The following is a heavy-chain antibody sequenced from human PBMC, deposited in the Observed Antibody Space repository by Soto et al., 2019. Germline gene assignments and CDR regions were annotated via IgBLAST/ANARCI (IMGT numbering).Heavy chain of an antibody. Sequence: SETLSLTCTVSGASISSPIYYWNWIRQHPGKGLEWIGYIYYGGSTYYNPSLKSRVTISIDTSKNQFSLKLSSVTAADTAVYYCATGDDSGYYPRPYDYWGQGTLVTVSS. V-gene: IGHV4-31*03. CDR1: GASISSPIYY. J-gene: IGHJ4*02. CDR2: IYYGGST. CDR3: ATGDDSGYYPRPYDY. D-gene: IGHD3-22*01.